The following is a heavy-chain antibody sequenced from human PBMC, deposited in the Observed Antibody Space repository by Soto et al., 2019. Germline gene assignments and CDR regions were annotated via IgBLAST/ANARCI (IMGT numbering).Heavy chain of an antibody. D-gene: IGHD6-19*01. J-gene: IGHJ4*02. CDR3: ARYRRFESSSAWFFDY. CDR2: TYWDDDK. Sequence: QITLKESGPTLVKPTQTLTLTCSFSGFSFSTSGVGVGWIRQPPGKALEWLAVTYWDDDKRYSPSLRSRLTVTKDTSKDQVVLTMTNMDPVDTATYYCARYRRFESSSAWFFDYWGQGTLVTVSS. V-gene: IGHV2-5*02. CDR1: GFSFSTSGVG.